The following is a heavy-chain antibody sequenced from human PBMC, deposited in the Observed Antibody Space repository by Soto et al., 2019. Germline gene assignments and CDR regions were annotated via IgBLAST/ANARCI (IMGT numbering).Heavy chain of an antibody. V-gene: IGHV3-23*01. Sequence: EVHLLESGGGLIQPGGSLRLSCAASGFTFSSFAMNWVRQAPGKGLEWVSAISDNGDKTYYAASVKGRLTISRDNSQNSIFLQMNRLSAEDTAIYYCAKDPGGADIVTGYYRSGYFDYWGQGVQVTVSS. CDR1: GFTFSSFA. CDR3: AKDPGGADIVTGYYRSGYFDY. J-gene: IGHJ4*02. D-gene: IGHD3-9*01. CDR2: ISDNGDKT.